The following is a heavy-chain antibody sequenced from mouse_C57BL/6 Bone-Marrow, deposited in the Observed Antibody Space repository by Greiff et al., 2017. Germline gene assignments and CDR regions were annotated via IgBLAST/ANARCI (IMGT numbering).Heavy chain of an antibody. V-gene: IGHV6-6*01. J-gene: IGHJ4*01. CDR1: GFTFSDAW. Sequence: EVKVVESGGGLVQPGGSMKLSCAASGFTFSDAWMDWVRQSPEKGLEWVAEIRNKANNHATYYAESVKGRFTISRDDSKSSVYLQMNSLRAEDTGIYYCTRRCWYYAMDYWGQGTSVTVSS. CDR2: IRNKANNHAT. CDR3: TRRCWYYAMDY.